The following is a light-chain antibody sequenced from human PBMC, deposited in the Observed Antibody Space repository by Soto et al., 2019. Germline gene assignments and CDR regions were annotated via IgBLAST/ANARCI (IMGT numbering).Light chain of an antibody. J-gene: IGLJ1*01. CDR2: YDD. CDR3: AAWDDSLNGLYV. V-gene: IGLV1-36*01. CDR1: SSNIGNNA. Sequence: QSALTQPPSVSEAPRQRVTISCSGSSSNIGNNAVNWYQQLPGKAPKLLIYYDDLLPSGVSDRFSGSKSGTSASLAISGLQSEDEADYYCAAWDDSLNGLYVFGTGTKLTVL.